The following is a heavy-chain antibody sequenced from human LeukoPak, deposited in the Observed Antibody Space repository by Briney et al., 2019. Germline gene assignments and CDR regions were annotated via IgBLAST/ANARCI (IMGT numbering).Heavy chain of an antibody. Sequence: GGSLRLSCAASGFIFSDYYLIWIRQAPGKGLEWISYISSSGRTIYYADSVKGRFTISRDNAKNSLYLQMNSLRAEDTAVYYCARDLGRARVVVIFDYWGQGTLVTVSS. CDR3: ARDLGRARVVVIFDY. CDR1: GFIFSDYY. D-gene: IGHD3-22*01. J-gene: IGHJ4*02. V-gene: IGHV3-11*04. CDR2: ISSSGRTI.